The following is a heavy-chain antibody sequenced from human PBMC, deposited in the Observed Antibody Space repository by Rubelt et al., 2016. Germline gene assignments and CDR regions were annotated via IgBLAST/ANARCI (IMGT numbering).Heavy chain of an antibody. CDR2: IKQDGSEK. J-gene: IGHJ4*02. D-gene: IGHD1-14*01. Sequence: EVQLVESGGGLVQPGGSLRLSCAASRFSFSTYWMSWVCQAPGKGLEWVANIKQDGSEKYYVDSVKGRFTISRDNAKNSLYLQVNSLRAEDTAVYFCASGGGNFDYWGQGTLVTVSS. CDR3: ASGGGNFDY. V-gene: IGHV3-7*01. CDR1: RFSFSTYW.